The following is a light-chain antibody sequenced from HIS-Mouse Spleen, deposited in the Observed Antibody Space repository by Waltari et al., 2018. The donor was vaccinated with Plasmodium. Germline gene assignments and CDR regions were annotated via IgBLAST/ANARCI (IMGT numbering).Light chain of an antibody. J-gene: IGLJ1*01. CDR1: SSDVGCYNY. CDR3: CSYAGSYTYV. CDR2: DVS. V-gene: IGLV2-11*01. Sequence: QSALTQPRSVSGSPGQSVTIPCTGTSSDVGCYNYVPWYQQHPGKAPNLMIYDVSIRPSGVPDRFSGSKSGNTASLTISGLQAEDEADYYCCSYAGSYTYVFGTGTKVTVL.